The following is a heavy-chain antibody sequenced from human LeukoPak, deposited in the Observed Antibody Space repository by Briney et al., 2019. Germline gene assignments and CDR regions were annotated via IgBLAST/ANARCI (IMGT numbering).Heavy chain of an antibody. CDR3: ARLEYYVWGSYRSLGAFDI. CDR2: IYSGGST. V-gene: IGHV3-66*04. D-gene: IGHD3-16*02. J-gene: IGHJ3*02. CDR1: GFTVSSNY. Sequence: GGSLRLSCAASGFTVSSNYMSWVRQAPGKGLEWVSVIYSGGSTYYADSVKGRFTISRDNSKNTLYLQMNSLRAGDTAVYYCARLEYYVWGSYRSLGAFDIWGQGTMVTVSS.